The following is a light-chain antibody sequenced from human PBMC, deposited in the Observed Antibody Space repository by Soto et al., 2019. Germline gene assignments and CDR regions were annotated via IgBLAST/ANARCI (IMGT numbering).Light chain of an antibody. CDR2: EVS. Sequence: QSVRTQPPSASGSPGQSVTISCTGTSSDVGGYNYVSWYQQHPGKAPKLMIYEVSKRPSGVPDRFSGSKSGNTASLTVSGLQADYEADYYCSSYAGSNNFVFGTGTEVTDL. J-gene: IGLJ1*01. CDR3: SSYAGSNNFV. CDR1: SSDVGGYNY. V-gene: IGLV2-8*01.